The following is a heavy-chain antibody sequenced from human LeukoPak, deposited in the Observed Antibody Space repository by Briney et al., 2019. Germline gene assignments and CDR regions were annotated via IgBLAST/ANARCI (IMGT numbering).Heavy chain of an antibody. CDR3: ARGYYDSSDYEYFQH. V-gene: IGHV1-2*02. CDR1: GYTFTGYY. J-gene: IGHJ1*01. Sequence: ASVKVSCKASGYTFTGYYMHWVRQAPGQGLEWVGWINPDSGGTNYAQKFQGRVTMTRDTSIRTAYMELSRLRSDDTAVYYCARGYYDSSDYEYFQHWGQGTLVTVSS. D-gene: IGHD3-22*01. CDR2: INPDSGGT.